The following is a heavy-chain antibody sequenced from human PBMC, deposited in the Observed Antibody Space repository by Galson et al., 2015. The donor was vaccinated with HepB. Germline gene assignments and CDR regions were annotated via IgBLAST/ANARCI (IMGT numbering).Heavy chain of an antibody. CDR2: INPSGGTP. V-gene: IGHV1-46*01. CDR1: GYSFTNYY. CDR3: ARPSRDTSTDGRWSSKDSYYFAY. J-gene: IGHJ4*02. D-gene: IGHD1-26*01. Sequence: SVKVSCKASGYSFTNYYIHWLRQAPGQGLEWMGIINPSGGTPTYAQKFQGSVTVTRDTSRSTVYMELRGLRSEDTAVYYFARPSRDTSTDGRWSSKDSYYFAYWGQGTLVTVSS.